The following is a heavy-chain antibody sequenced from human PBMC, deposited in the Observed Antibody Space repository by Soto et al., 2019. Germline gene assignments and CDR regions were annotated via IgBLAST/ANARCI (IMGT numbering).Heavy chain of an antibody. J-gene: IGHJ6*01. CDR1: GYTFTGYY. CDR3: ARDDVVVLFSTLLHYYYGMDV. CDR2: INPNSGGT. Sequence: ASVKVSCKASGYTFTGYYMHWVRQAPGQGLEWMGWINPNSGGTNYAQKFQGRVTMTRDTSISTAYMELSRLRSDDTAVYYCARDDVVVLFSTLLHYYYGMDVWRQGSTVT. D-gene: IGHD2-15*01. V-gene: IGHV1-2*02.